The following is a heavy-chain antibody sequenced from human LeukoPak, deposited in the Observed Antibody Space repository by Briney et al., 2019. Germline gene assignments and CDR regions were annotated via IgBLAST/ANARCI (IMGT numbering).Heavy chain of an antibody. V-gene: IGHV4-4*02. CDR2: VHLSGAT. J-gene: IGHJ4*02. CDR1: GGSIMTTNW. Sequence: SETLSLTCAVSGGSIMTTNWWRWVRQPPGKGLEWIGEVHLSGATNYSPSLESRVSMSIDTSKNQMSLKLTSVTAADTAIYFCTRESGAFSPFGFWGQGTLVTVSS. D-gene: IGHD1-26*01. CDR3: TRESGAFSPFGF.